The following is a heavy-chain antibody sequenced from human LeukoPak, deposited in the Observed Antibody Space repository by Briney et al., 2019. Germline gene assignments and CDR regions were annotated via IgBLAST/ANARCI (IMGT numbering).Heavy chain of an antibody. CDR2: INCNSAGT. V-gene: IGHV1-2*06. CDR3: ARDLTDRGEYSSSPGPGD. Sequence: ASVKVSCKASGYTFTAYYIHWVRQAPGQGLEWVGRINCNSAGTNYAQKFRGRVTMTRDTSITTVYMELSSLRSEDTAVYYCARDLTDRGEYSSSPGPGDWGQGTLVTVSS. J-gene: IGHJ4*02. CDR1: GYTFTAYY. D-gene: IGHD6-6*01.